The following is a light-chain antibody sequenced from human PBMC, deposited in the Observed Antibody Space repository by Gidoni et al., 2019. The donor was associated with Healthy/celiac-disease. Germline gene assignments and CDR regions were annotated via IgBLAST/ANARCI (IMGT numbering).Light chain of an antibody. CDR2: DAS. J-gene: IGKJ3*01. Sequence: DIQMTQSPSSLSASVGDRVTITCQASQDISNYLNWYQQKPGKAPKLLIYDASNLETGVPSRFSGSGSGTDFTFTISSLQPEDIATYYCQQYDNLPPLGPXTKVDIK. CDR3: QQYDNLPP. CDR1: QDISNY. V-gene: IGKV1-33*01.